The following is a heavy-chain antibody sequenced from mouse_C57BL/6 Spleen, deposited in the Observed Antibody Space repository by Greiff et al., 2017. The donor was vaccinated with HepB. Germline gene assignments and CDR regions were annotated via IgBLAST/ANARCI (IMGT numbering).Heavy chain of an antibody. J-gene: IGHJ2*01. CDR3: ARSLYYGSKDYFDY. V-gene: IGHV1-80*01. CDR2: IYPGDGDT. D-gene: IGHD1-1*01. Sequence: QVQLQQSGAELVKPGASVKISCKASGYAFSSYWMNWVKQRPGKGLEWIGQIYPGDGDTNYNGKFKGKATLTADKSSSTAYMQLSSLTSEDSAVYFCARSLYYGSKDYFDYWGQGTTLTVSS. CDR1: GYAFSSYW.